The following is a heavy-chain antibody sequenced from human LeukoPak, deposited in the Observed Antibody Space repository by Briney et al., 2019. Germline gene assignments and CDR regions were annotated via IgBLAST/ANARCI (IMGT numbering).Heavy chain of an antibody. D-gene: IGHD6-19*01. V-gene: IGHV3-30-3*01. CDR2: ISYDGSNK. CDR1: GFIFSNYA. Sequence: GGSLRLSCAASGFIFSNYAMHWVRQAPGKGLEWVAVISYDGSNKYYTDSVKGRFSISRDNSKNTLYLEMNSLRLEDTAVYYCARDGEQWLVTWFDTWGQGTLVTVAS. CDR3: ARDGEQWLVTWFDT. J-gene: IGHJ5*02.